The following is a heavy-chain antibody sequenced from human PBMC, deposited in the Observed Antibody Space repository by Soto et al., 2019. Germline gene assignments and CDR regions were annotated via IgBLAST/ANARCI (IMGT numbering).Heavy chain of an antibody. CDR2: IIPIFGTA. V-gene: IGHV1-69*01. Sequence: QVQLVQSGAEVKKPGSSVKVSCKASGGTFSSYAISWVRQAPGQGLEWMGGIIPIFGTANYAQKFQGRVTITADEATSTAYMELRSLRSEDTAVYYCARAPGYCSSTSCSVFDPWGQGTLVTVSS. CDR3: ARAPGYCSSTSCSVFDP. CDR1: GGTFSSYA. D-gene: IGHD2-2*03. J-gene: IGHJ5*02.